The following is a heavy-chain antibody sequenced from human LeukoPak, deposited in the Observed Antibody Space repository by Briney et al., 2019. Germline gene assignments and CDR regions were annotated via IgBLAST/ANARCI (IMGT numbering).Heavy chain of an antibody. Sequence: PPETLSPTCTLSGGSLSSIADCWGWTPHPPGKGLEWIGRIYYSESTYYNPSLKSRVSISADTSKNQFSMSLTCVPAADTAVYFCARPGIAATGAFDCWGQGTLVTVSS. CDR3: ARPGIAATGAFDC. D-gene: IGHD6-13*01. CDR1: GGSLSSIADC. J-gene: IGHJ4*02. V-gene: IGHV4-39*01. CDR2: IYYSEST.